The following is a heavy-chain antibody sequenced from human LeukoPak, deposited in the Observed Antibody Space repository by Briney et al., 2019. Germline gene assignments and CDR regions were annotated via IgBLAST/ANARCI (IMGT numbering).Heavy chain of an antibody. CDR1: GGSFSGYF. J-gene: IGHJ5*02. V-gene: IGHV4-34*01. Sequence: SETLSLTCAVYGGSFSGYFWSWIRQPPGKGLEWIGEINHSGSTNYNPSLKSRVTISVDTSKNQFSLKLSSVTAADTAVYYCARGRTVRGPWGWFDPWGQGTLVTVSS. D-gene: IGHD3-10*01. CDR2: INHSGST. CDR3: ARGRTVRGPWGWFDP.